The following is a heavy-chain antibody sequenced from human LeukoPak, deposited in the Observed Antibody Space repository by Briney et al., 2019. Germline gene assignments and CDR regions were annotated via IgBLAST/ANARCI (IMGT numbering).Heavy chain of an antibody. V-gene: IGHV1-69*05. CDR3: ARPRGYGGNSEIDY. Sequence: ASVKVSCKASGGTFSSYAISWVRQAPGQGLEWMGGIIPIFGTANYAQKFQGRVTITTDESTSTAYMELSSLRSEDTAVYYCARPRGYGGNSEIDYWGQGTLVTVSS. J-gene: IGHJ4*02. D-gene: IGHD4-23*01. CDR1: GGTFSSYA. CDR2: IIPIFGTA.